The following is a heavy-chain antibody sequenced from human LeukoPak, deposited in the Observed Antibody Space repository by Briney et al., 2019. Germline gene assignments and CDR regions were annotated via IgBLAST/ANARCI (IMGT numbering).Heavy chain of an antibody. V-gene: IGHV1-2*06. CDR3: ARVEYYYDSSGYYLFDY. J-gene: IGHJ4*02. CDR1: GYTLTGYY. CDR2: INPNSGGT. Sequence: ASVKVSCKASGYTLTGYYMHWVRQAPGQGLEWMGRINPNSGGTNYAQKFQGRVTMTRDTSISTAYMELSRLRSDDTAVYYCARVEYYYDSSGYYLFDYWGQGTLVTVSS. D-gene: IGHD3-22*01.